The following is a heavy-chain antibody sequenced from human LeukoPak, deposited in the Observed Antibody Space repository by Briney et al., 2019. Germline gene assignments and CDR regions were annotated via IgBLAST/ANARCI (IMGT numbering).Heavy chain of an antibody. D-gene: IGHD1-14*01. CDR2: ISWNSGSI. Sequence: GGSLRLSCAPSGFTFDDYAMHWVREAPGKGLEWVSGISWNSGSIGYADSVKGRFTISRDNAKNSLYLQMNSLRAEDTALYYCAKDPGGELDAFDIWGQGTMVTVSS. V-gene: IGHV3-9*01. CDR3: AKDPGGELDAFDI. J-gene: IGHJ3*02. CDR1: GFTFDDYA.